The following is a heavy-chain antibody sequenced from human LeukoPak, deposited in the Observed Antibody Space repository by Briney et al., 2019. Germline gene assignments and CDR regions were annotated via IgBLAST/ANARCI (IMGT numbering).Heavy chain of an antibody. V-gene: IGHV3-48*03. CDR1: GFTFSSYE. J-gene: IGHJ6*04. CDR3: AELGITMIGGV. CDR2: ISSSGSTI. Sequence: GGSLRLSCSASGFTFSSYEMNWLRQAPGKGLEGVSYISSSGSTIYYADSVKGRFTISRDNAKNSLYVQMNSLRAEDTAVYYCAELGITMIGGVWGKGTTVTISS. D-gene: IGHD3-10*02.